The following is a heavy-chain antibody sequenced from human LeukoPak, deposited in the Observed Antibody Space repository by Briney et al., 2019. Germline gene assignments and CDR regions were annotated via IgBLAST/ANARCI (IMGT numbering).Heavy chain of an antibody. CDR2: INHSGGT. D-gene: IGHD2-15*01. Sequence: PSETLSLTCAVYGGSFSGHYWSWIRQPPGKGLEWIGEINHSGGTNYTPSLKSRVTISVDTSKNQFSLKLSSVTAADTAFYYCAREDCSSGTCSHFDYWGQGTLVTVSS. V-gene: IGHV4-34*01. J-gene: IGHJ4*02. CDR3: AREDCSSGTCSHFDY. CDR1: GGSFSGHY.